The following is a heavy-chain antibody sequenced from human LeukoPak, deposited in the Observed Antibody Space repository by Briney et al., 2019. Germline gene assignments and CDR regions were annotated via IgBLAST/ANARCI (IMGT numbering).Heavy chain of an antibody. CDR1: GYAFTSLD. V-gene: IGHV1-8*01. D-gene: IGHD6-19*01. J-gene: IGHJ4*02. CDR2: MNPNSGYT. CDR3: ARVAGSADY. Sequence: ASVKVSCKASGYAFTSLDINWVRQATGQGLEWMGWMNPNSGYTGSAQKFQGRLTMTRDTSISTAYMELTSLTSEDTAMYDCARVAGSADYWGQGTLVTVSS.